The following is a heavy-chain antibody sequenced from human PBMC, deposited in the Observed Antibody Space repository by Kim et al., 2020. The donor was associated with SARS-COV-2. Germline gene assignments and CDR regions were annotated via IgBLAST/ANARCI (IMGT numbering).Heavy chain of an antibody. Sequence: GGSLRLSCAASGFTVSSNYMSWVRQAPGKGLEWVSVIYSGGSTYYADSVKGRFTISRDNSKNTLYLQMNSLRAEDTAVYYCARDYGDYVRGFGYWGQGTLVTVSS. J-gene: IGHJ4*02. CDR3: ARDYGDYVRGFGY. CDR2: IYSGGST. D-gene: IGHD4-17*01. V-gene: IGHV3-53*01. CDR1: GFTVSSNY.